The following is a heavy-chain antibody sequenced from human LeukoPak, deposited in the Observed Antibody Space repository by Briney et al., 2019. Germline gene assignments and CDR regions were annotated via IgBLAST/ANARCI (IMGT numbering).Heavy chain of an antibody. CDR1: GYTFTGYY. Sequence: ASVKVSCKASGYTFTGYYMHWVRQAPGQGLEWMGWINPNSGGTNYAQKFQGWVTMTRDTSISTAYMELSRLRSDDTAVYYCARDHPSGSSPLRDGMDVWGQGTTVTVSS. CDR2: INPNSGGT. CDR3: ARDHPSGSSPLRDGMDV. J-gene: IGHJ6*02. V-gene: IGHV1-2*04. D-gene: IGHD1-26*01.